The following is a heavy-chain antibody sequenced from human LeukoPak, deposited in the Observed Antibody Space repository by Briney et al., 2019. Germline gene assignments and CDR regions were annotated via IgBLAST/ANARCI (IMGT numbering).Heavy chain of an antibody. J-gene: IGHJ3*02. V-gene: IGHV4-34*01. CDR1: GGSFSGYY. D-gene: IGHD3-16*02. CDR2: INHSGST. CDR3: ARGVFGNMITFGGVIVTAFDI. Sequence: SETLSLTCAVYGGSFSGYYWSWIRQPPGKGLEWIGEINHSGSTNYNPSLKSRVTISVDTSKNQFSLKLSSVTAADTAVYYCARGVFGNMITFGGVIVTAFDIWGQGTMVTVSS.